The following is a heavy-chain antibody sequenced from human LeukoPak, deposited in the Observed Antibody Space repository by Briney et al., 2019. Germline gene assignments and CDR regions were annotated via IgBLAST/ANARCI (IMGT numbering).Heavy chain of an antibody. CDR3: AKQRIAVAGIPSYFDY. CDR2: ISGSGGST. CDR1: GFTFSSYA. V-gene: IGHV3-23*01. J-gene: IGHJ4*02. D-gene: IGHD6-19*01. Sequence: GGSLRLSCAASGFTFSSYAMSWVRQAPGKGLEWVSAISGSGGSTYYADSVKGRFTISRDNSKNTLYLQMNSLRAEDTAVYYCAKQRIAVAGIPSYFDYWGQGTLVTVSS.